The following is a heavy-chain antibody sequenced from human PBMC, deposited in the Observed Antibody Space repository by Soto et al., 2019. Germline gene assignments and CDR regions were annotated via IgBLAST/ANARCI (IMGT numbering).Heavy chain of an antibody. CDR1: GSTFTSYG. D-gene: IGHD3-10*01. V-gene: IGHV1-18*01. CDR2: ISAYNGNT. Sequence: QVQLVQSGAEVKKPGASVKVSCKASGSTFTSYGFSWVRQAPGQGLEWMGWISAYNGNTNYAQKLQRGVTMTPDPSPSTAYLALRSLRSDDTAVYYCARASGAGGFDYWGQGTLVTVSS. CDR3: ARASGAGGFDY. J-gene: IGHJ4*02.